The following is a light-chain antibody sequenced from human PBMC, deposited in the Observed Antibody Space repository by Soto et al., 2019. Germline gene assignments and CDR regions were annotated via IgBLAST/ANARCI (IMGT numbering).Light chain of an antibody. CDR3: GSYTTSSNYV. V-gene: IGLV2-14*01. CDR1: SSDVGAYNY. J-gene: IGLJ1*01. CDR2: DVS. Sequence: QSALTQPASVSGSPGQSITISCTGTSSDVGAYNYVSWYQQHPGKVPKLMIYDVSHRPSGVSHRFSGSKSGNTASLTISGLQAEDEADYYCGSYTTSSNYVFGTGTKLTVL.